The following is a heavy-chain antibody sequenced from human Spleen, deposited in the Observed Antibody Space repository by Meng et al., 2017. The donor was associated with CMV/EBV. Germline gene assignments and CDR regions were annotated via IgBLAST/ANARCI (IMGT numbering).Heavy chain of an antibody. V-gene: IGHV3-21*01. D-gene: IGHD6-19*01. J-gene: IGHJ4*02. CDR3: ARGLEPPGIAVAGTGY. CDR2: ISSSSSYI. Sequence: LSLTCAASGFTFSSYSMNWVRQAPGKGLEWVSSISSSSSYIYYADSVKGRFTISRDNAKNSLYLQMNSLRAEDTAVYYCARGLEPPGIAVAGTGYWGQGTLVTVSS. CDR1: GFTFSSYS.